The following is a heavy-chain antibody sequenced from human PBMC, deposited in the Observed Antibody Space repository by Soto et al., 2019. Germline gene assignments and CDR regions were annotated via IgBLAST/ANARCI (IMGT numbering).Heavy chain of an antibody. Sequence: QVQLVESGGGLVKPGGSLRLSCAASGFTFSDYYMSWIRQAPGKGLEWVSYISSSGSTIYYEDSVKGRLTISRDNAKNSLYLQMNSLSAEDTAVYYCARPSSGWPLDAFDIWGQGTMVTVSS. V-gene: IGHV3-11*01. CDR2: ISSSGSTI. CDR1: GFTFSDYY. J-gene: IGHJ3*02. D-gene: IGHD6-19*01. CDR3: ARPSSGWPLDAFDI.